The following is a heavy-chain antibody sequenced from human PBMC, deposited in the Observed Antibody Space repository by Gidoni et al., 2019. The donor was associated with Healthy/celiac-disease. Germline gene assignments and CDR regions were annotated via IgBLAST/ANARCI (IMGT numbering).Heavy chain of an antibody. D-gene: IGHD5-12*01. Sequence: QVQLVQSGAEVKKPGASVKVSCKASGYTFTSYGISWVRQAPGQGLEWMGWISAYNGNTNYAQKLQGRVTMTTDTSTSTAYMELRSLRSDDTAVYYCARDHSGYDFGGSAGTDYWGQGTLVTVSS. CDR2: ISAYNGNT. CDR3: ARDHSGYDFGGSAGTDY. CDR1: GYTFTSYG. J-gene: IGHJ4*02. V-gene: IGHV1-18*04.